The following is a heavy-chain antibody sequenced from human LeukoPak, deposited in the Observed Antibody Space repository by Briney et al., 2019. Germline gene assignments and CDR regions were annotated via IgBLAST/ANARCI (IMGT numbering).Heavy chain of an antibody. D-gene: IGHD3-16*01. CDR1: GFTFSTYE. V-gene: IGHV3-48*03. J-gene: IGHJ4*02. CDR2: ISSSGSTI. Sequence: GGSLRLSCAASGFTFSTYEMNWVRQAPGKGLEWVSYISSSGSTIYYADSVKGRFTISRHNAKNSLYLQMNSLRAEDTAVYYCARSRFPSLFYYWGQGTLVTVSS. CDR3: ARSRFPSLFYY.